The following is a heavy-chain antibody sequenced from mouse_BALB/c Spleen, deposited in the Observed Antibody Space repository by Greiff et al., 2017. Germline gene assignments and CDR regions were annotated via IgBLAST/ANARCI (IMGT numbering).Heavy chain of an antibody. Sequence: EVKVVESGGGLVKPGGSLKLSCAASGFTFSSYTMSWVRQTPEKRLEWVATISSGGSYTYYPDSVKGRFTISRDNAKNTLYLQMSSLKSEDTAMYYCTREDGYGNYGFAYWGQGTLVTVSA. CDR2: ISSGGSYT. V-gene: IGHV5-6-4*01. CDR1: GFTFSSYT. J-gene: IGHJ3*01. CDR3: TREDGYGNYGFAY. D-gene: IGHD2-1*01.